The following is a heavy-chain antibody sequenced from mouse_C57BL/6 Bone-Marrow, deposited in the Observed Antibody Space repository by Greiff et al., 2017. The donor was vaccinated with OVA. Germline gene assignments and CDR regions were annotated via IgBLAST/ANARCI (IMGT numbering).Heavy chain of an antibody. CDR1: GYSITSGYD. V-gene: IGHV3-1*01. J-gene: IGHJ2*01. D-gene: IGHD1-1*01. CDR3: AREIYYYGSYYFDY. Sequence: EVKLLESGPGMVKPSQSLSLTCTVTGYSITSGYDWHWIRHFPGNKLEWMGYISYSGSTNYNPSLKSRISITHDTSKNHFFLKLNSVTTEDTATYYCAREIYYYGSYYFDYWGQGTTLTVSS. CDR2: ISYSGST.